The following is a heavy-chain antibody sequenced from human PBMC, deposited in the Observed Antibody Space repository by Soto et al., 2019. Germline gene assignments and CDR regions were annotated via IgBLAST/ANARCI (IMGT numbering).Heavy chain of an antibody. CDR3: ARARYSSRFYYGMDV. V-gene: IGHV4-30-4*01. CDR2: IYYSGST. D-gene: IGHD6-13*01. CDR1: GDSISSGDYY. Sequence: SETLSLTCAVVGDSISSGDYYWSWIRQPPGKGLEWIGYIYYSGSTYYNPSLKSRVTISVDTSKNQYSLKLSSVTAADTAVYYCARARYSSRFYYGMDVWGQGTTVTVSS. J-gene: IGHJ6*02.